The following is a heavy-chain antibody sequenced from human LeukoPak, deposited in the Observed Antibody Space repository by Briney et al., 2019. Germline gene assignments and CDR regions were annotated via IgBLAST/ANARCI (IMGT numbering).Heavy chain of an antibody. CDR3: AKTASGITIFGVVIRYFDY. J-gene: IGHJ4*02. CDR1: GFTFSSYA. CDR2: ISGSGGST. V-gene: IGHV3-23*01. D-gene: IGHD3-3*01. Sequence: GGSLRLSCAASGFTFSSYAMSWVRQAPGKGLEWVSAISGSGGSTYYADSVKGRFTISRDNSKNTLYLQMNSLRAEDTAVYYCAKTASGITIFGVVIRYFDYWGQGTLVTVSS.